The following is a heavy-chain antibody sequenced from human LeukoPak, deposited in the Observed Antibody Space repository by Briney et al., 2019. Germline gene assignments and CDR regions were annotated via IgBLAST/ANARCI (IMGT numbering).Heavy chain of an antibody. D-gene: IGHD7-27*01. V-gene: IGHV3-21*01. CDR3: AKDDTGEGGVDY. CDR2: ISSSSSYM. Sequence: GGSLRLSCAASGFTFSTYSMNWVRQAPGKGLEWVSSISSSSSYMWYADSVKGRFTISRDNSKNTLYLQMNSLRAEDTAVYHCAKDDTGEGGVDYWGQGTLVTVSS. J-gene: IGHJ4*02. CDR1: GFTFSTYS.